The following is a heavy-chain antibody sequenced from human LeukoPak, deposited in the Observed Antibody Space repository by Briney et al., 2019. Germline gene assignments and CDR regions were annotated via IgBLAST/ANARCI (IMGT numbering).Heavy chain of an antibody. V-gene: IGHV4-30-2*01. CDR3: ARVRGDYYFDY. D-gene: IGHD3-16*01. CDR1: GGSISSGGYY. CDR2: IYHSGST. Sequence: SQALSLTCTVSGGSISSGGYYWSWIRQHPGKGLEWIGYIYHSGSTYYNPSLKSRVTISVDRSKNQFSLKLSSVTAADTAVYYCARVRGDYYFDYWGQGTLVTVSS. J-gene: IGHJ4*02.